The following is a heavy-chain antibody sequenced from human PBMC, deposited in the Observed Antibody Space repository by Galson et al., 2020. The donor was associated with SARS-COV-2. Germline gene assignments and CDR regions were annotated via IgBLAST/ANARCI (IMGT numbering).Heavy chain of an antibody. CDR2: VYYSGTT. CDR3: ARDPSLGYGGNSNNWFDP. J-gene: IGHJ5*02. V-gene: IGHV4-39*07. D-gene: IGHD2-21*02. CDR1: GVSVGSGDYY. Sequence: SETLSLTCRVSGVSVGSGDYYWAWIRQSPGTGLEWIGSVYYSGTTYYNPSLKSRVTISIDTSKNEFYLNLKSVTAADTAVYYCARDPSLGYGGNSNNWFDPWGQGSLVTVTS.